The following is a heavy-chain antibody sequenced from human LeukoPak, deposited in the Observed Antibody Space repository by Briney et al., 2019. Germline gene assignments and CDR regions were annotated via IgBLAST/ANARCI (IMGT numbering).Heavy chain of an antibody. CDR2: INHSGST. V-gene: IGHV4-34*01. D-gene: IGHD1-26*01. J-gene: IGHJ4*02. CDR3: ASRVGASDY. CDR1: GGSFSGYY. Sequence: PSETLSLTCAVYGGSFSGYYWSWIRQPPRKGLEWIGEINHSGSTNYNPSLKSRVTISVDTSKNQFSLKLSSVTAADTAVYYCASRVGASDYWGQGTLVTVSS.